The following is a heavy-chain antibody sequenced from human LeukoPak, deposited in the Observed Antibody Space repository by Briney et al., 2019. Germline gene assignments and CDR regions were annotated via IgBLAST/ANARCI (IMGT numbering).Heavy chain of an antibody. CDR1: GFTFHDYA. Sequence: GGSLRLSCAASGFTFHDYAMHWVRQAPGKGLEWVSGFSWNGAGIGYADSVKGRFTISRDNAKNSLYLQMNSLRAEDTALYYCAKGWNNSSWYAGYYDFWGRGTLVTVSS. CDR2: FSWNGAGI. V-gene: IGHV3-9*01. D-gene: IGHD6-13*01. J-gene: IGHJ4*02. CDR3: AKGWNNSSWYAGYYDF.